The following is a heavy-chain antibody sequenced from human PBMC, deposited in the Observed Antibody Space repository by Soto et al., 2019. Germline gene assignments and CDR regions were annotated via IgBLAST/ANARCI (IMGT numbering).Heavy chain of an antibody. J-gene: IGHJ4*02. V-gene: IGHV3-23*01. D-gene: IGHD2-21*02. Sequence: EVQLLESGGGLVQPGGSLRLSCAASGFTFSSYAMSWVRQSPGKGLGWVSAIFGSSGRTFYADSVKGRFTISRDNSKSTLSLQMNSLRAEDTAVYYCAKADCGGDCYNFDSWGQGTLVTVSS. CDR1: GFTFSSYA. CDR2: IFGSSGRT. CDR3: AKADCGGDCYNFDS.